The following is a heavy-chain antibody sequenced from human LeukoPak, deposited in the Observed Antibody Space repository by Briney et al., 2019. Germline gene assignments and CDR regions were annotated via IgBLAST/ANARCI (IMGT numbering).Heavy chain of an antibody. CDR1: GFTFSSYG. CDR2: ISASGGTT. J-gene: IGHJ4*02. Sequence: GGSLRLSCAASGFTFSSYGMSWVRQAPGKGLEWVSGISASGGTTYYADSVKGRFTISRDNSKNALYLQMNSLRAEDAAVYYCAKAPVTTCSGAYCYPFDYWGQGTLVTVSS. D-gene: IGHD2-15*01. CDR3: AKAPVTTCSGAYCYPFDY. V-gene: IGHV3-23*01.